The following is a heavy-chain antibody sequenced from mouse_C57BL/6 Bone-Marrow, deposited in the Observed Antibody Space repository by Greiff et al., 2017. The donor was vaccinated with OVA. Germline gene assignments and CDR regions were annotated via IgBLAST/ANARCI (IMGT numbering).Heavy chain of an antibody. V-gene: IGHV1-81*01. CDR1: GYTFTSYG. Sequence: VHLVESGAELARPGASVKLSCKASGYTFTSYGISWVKQRTGQGLEWIGEIYPRSGNTYYNEKFKGKATLTADKSSSTAYMELRSLTSEDSAVYFCAREIYYDPYYAMDYWGQGTSVTVSS. CDR3: AREIYYDPYYAMDY. D-gene: IGHD2-4*01. CDR2: IYPRSGNT. J-gene: IGHJ4*01.